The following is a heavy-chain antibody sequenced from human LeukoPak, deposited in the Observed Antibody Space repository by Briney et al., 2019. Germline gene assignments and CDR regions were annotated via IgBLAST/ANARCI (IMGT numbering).Heavy chain of an antibody. V-gene: IGHV3-21*01. CDR1: GFTFSSYS. CDR2: ISSSSYI. J-gene: IGHJ4*02. D-gene: IGHD3-22*01. CDR3: ARDPTYYYDSSGYPPDY. Sequence: GGSLRLSCAASGFTFSSYSMNWVRQAPGKGLEWVSSISSSSYIYYADSVKGRFTISRDNAKNSLYLQMNSLRAEDTAVYYCARDPTYYYDSSGYPPDYWGQGTLVTVSS.